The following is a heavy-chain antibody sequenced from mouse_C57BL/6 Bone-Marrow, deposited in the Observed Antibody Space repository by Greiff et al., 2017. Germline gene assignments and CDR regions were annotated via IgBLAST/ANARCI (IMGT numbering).Heavy chain of an antibody. CDR3: AIGGDDTDY. CDR2: IYPEDGET. CDR1: GFNIKDYY. Sequence: VQLQQSGAELVKPGASVKLSCTASGFNIKDYYMHWVKQRTEQGLEWIGRIYPEDGETKYDPKFKGKATLTADTSSNTAYLKLSSLTFEDTAVYYCAIGGDDTDYWGQGTTLTVSS. V-gene: IGHV14-2*01. J-gene: IGHJ2*01. D-gene: IGHD2-13*01.